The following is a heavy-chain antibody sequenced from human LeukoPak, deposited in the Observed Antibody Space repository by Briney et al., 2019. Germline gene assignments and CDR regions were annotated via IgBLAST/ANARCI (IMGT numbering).Heavy chain of an antibody. V-gene: IGHV1-8*01. Sequence: VASVEVSCKASGYTFTSFDFNWVRQATGQGLEWMGWMKSNNGHTGYAQKFQGRVTMTRDTSISTAYMELSSLTFEDTAVYYCARGPPNWGMVGYWGQGTLVTVSS. CDR1: GYTFTSFD. D-gene: IGHD7-27*01. CDR2: MKSNNGHT. J-gene: IGHJ4*02. CDR3: ARGPPNWGMVGY.